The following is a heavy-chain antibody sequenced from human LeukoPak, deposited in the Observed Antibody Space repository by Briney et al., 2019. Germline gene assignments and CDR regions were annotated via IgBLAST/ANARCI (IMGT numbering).Heavy chain of an antibody. CDR3: ARENRPLRWSGPAHDAFDT. CDR2: IYYSGST. CDR1: GGSISSSSYY. D-gene: IGHD4-23*01. V-gene: IGHV4-39*07. Sequence: SETLSLTCTVSGGSISSSSYYWGWIRQPPGKGLEWIGSIYYSGSTYYNPSLKSRVTISVDTSKNQFSLKLSSVTAADTAVYYCARENRPLRWSGPAHDAFDTWGQGTMVTVSS. J-gene: IGHJ3*02.